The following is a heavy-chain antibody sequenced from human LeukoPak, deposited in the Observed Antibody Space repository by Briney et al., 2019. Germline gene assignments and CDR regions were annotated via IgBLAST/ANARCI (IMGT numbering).Heavy chain of an antibody. D-gene: IGHD1-14*01. V-gene: IGHV4-59*01. CDR3: ARGGSRTVIDY. CDR2: IYYSGST. CDR1: GVSISSYY. Sequence: SETLSLTCTVSGVSISSYYWSWIRQPPGKGLEWIGYIYYSGSTNYNPSLKSRLTISGDTSKNQFSLKLNSVTAADTAVYYCARGGSRTVIDYWGQGTLVTVSS. J-gene: IGHJ4*02.